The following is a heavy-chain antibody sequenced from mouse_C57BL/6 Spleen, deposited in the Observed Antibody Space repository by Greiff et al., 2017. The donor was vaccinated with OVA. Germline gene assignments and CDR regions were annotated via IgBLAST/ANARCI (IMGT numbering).Heavy chain of an antibody. CDR2: IDPETGGT. CDR3: TRKGFYYYASFDY. J-gene: IGHJ2*01. CDR1: GYTFTDYE. Sequence: LVESGAELVRPGASVTLSCKASGYTFTDYEMHWVKQTPVHGLEWIGAIDPETGGTAYNQKFKGKAILTADKSSSTAYMELRSLTSEDSAVYYCTRKGFYYYASFDYWGQGTTLTVSS. V-gene: IGHV1-15*01. D-gene: IGHD1-1*01.